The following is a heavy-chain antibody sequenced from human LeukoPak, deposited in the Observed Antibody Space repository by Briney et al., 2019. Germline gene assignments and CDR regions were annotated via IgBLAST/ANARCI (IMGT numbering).Heavy chain of an antibody. CDR1: GYTFTGYY. CDR3: VTLLSNAAFDC. J-gene: IGHJ4*02. CDR2: INPNSGGT. D-gene: IGHD6-25*01. V-gene: IGHV1-2*02. Sequence: GASVKVSCKASGYTFTGYYMHWVRQAPGQGLEWMGWINPNSGGTNYAQKFQGRVTMTWDTSISTAYMELSRLRSDDTAVYYCVTLLSNAAFDCWGQGTLVTVSS.